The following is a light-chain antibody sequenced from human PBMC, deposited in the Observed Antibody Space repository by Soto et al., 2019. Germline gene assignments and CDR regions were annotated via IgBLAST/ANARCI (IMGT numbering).Light chain of an antibody. CDR1: SSDVGAYNF. Sequence: QSALTQPPSASGSPGQSVTISCTGTSSDVGAYNFVSWYQQHPGKAPKLMIYDNNKRPSGIPDRFSGSKSGTSATLGITGLQTGDEADYYCGTWDSSLSAEVFGGGTKVTVL. CDR3: GTWDSSLSAEV. V-gene: IGLV1-51*01. CDR2: DNN. J-gene: IGLJ2*01.